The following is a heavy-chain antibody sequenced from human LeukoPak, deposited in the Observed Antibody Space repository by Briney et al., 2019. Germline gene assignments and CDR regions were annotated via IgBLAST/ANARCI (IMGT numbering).Heavy chain of an antibody. V-gene: IGHV3-11*01. J-gene: IGHJ4*02. D-gene: IGHD3-10*01. Sequence: PGGSLRLSCTASGFSFGDFYMTWIRQAPGKGLEWVSYISDSGTTIIYADSVKGRFTISRDNAKDSLYLQMNSLRADDTAVYYCATWAFGSRRNEDYWGQGTLVTVSS. CDR2: ISDSGTTI. CDR1: GFSFGDFY. CDR3: ATWAFGSRRNEDY.